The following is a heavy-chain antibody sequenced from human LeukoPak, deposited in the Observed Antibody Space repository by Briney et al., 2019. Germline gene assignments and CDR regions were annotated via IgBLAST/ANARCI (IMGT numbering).Heavy chain of an antibody. CDR3: ARVYSTNYYGSGDRPFLFDY. CDR1: GYTFTSYG. J-gene: IGHJ4*02. CDR2: ISTYYGNT. D-gene: IGHD3-10*01. Sequence: ASVKVSCKASGYTFTSYGFSWVRQAPGQGLEWMGWISTYYGNTNYAQKLWDRVTMTTDTSTSTTYMELTSLRSDDTAVYYCARVYSTNYYGSGDRPFLFDYWGQGTVVTVSS. V-gene: IGHV1-18*01.